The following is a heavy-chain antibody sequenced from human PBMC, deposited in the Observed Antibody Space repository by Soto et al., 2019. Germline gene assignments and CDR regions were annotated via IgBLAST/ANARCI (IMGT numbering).Heavy chain of an antibody. Sequence: ASVKVSCKASGYTFTSYGISWVRQAPGQGLEWMGWISAYNGNTNYAQKLQGRVTMTTDTSTSTAYMELRSLRSDDTAVYYCASLRSYCSGGSCYFDAFGIWGQGTMVTVSS. CDR1: GYTFTSYG. V-gene: IGHV1-18*01. D-gene: IGHD2-15*01. J-gene: IGHJ3*02. CDR2: ISAYNGNT. CDR3: ASLRSYCSGGSCYFDAFGI.